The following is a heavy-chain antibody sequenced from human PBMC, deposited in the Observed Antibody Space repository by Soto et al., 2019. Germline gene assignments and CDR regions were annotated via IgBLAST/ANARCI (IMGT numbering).Heavy chain of an antibody. CDR2: ISGSVGST. CDR3: ASGRIAAAVLYFDY. V-gene: IGHV3-23*01. D-gene: IGHD6-13*01. Sequence: PGGSLRLSCAASGFTFSSYAMSWVRQAPGKGLEWVSAISGSVGSTYHADSVKGRFTISRDNSKNTLYLQMNSLRAEDTAVYYCASGRIAAAVLYFDYWGQGTLVTVSS. CDR1: GFTFSSYA. J-gene: IGHJ4*02.